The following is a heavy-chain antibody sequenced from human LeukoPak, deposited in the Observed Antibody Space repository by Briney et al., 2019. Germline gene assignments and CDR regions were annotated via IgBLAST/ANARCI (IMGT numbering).Heavy chain of an antibody. J-gene: IGHJ4*02. Sequence: SETLSLTCTVSGGSISSYYWSWIRQPPGKGLEWIGEIYNSGSTKYNPPLKSQVTMSMDTSKNQFSLKLSSVTAADTAVYYCAGGGWYSDYWGQGTLVTVSS. CDR3: AGGGWYSDY. V-gene: IGHV4-59*01. D-gene: IGHD6-19*01. CDR1: GGSISSYY. CDR2: IYNSGST.